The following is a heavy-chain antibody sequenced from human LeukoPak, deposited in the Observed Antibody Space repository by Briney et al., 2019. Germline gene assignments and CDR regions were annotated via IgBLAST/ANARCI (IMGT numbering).Heavy chain of an antibody. CDR2: ISSSSSYI. J-gene: IGHJ6*04. D-gene: IGHD3-10*02. CDR1: GFTFSSYS. V-gene: IGHV3-21*01. Sequence: PGGSLRLSCVASGFTFSSYSMNWVRQAPGKGLEWVSSISSSSSYIYYADSVKGRFTFSRDNAKNSLSLQMNSLRAEDTAVYYCAELGITMIGGVWGKGTTVTISS. CDR3: AELGITMIGGV.